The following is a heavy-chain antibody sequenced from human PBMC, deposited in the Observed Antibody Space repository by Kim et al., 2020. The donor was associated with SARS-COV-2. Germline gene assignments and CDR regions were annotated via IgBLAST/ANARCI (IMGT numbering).Heavy chain of an antibody. J-gene: IGHJ6*02. CDR2: ISSSSSYI. Sequence: GGSLRLSCAASGFTFSSYSMNWVRQAPGKGLEWVSSISSSSSYIYYADSVKGRFTISRDNAKNSLYLQMNSLRAEDTAVYYCARDYYDSSGYYFRTDGMDVWGQGTTVTVSS. CDR1: GFTFSSYS. D-gene: IGHD3-22*01. CDR3: ARDYYDSSGYYFRTDGMDV. V-gene: IGHV3-21*01.